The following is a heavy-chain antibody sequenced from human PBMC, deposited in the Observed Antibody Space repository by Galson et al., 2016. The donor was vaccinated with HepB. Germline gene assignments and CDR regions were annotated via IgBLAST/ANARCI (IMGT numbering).Heavy chain of an antibody. J-gene: IGHJ5*02. CDR2: ISGSASYL. D-gene: IGHD2-2*01. CDR3: VREDRYCSGSTCYPNWFDP. V-gene: IGHV3-21*01. CDR1: GFTFRSYS. Sequence: SLRLSCAASGFTFRSYSMHWVRQAPGRGLEWVSSISGSASYLYSADSLKDRFTISRDNARNSLFLQMNSLRAEDTAVYYCVREDRYCSGSTCYPNWFDPWGQGTLVTVSS.